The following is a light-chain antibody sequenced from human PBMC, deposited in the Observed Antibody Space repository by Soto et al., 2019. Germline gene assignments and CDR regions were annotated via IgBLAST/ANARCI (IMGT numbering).Light chain of an antibody. CDR1: QSVSSY. CDR3: QQYSQWPLT. V-gene: IGKV3-15*01. Sequence: EIVLTQSPATLSLSPGERATLSCRASQSVSSYLAWYQQKPGQAPRLLIYGASTRATGIPARFGGSGSATEFTLTISSLQSEDFAVYYCQQYSQWPLTFGGGTKVDIK. J-gene: IGKJ4*01. CDR2: GAS.